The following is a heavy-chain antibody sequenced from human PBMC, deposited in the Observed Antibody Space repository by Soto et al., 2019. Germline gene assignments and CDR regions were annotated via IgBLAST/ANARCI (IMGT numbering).Heavy chain of an antibody. D-gene: IGHD1-1*01. CDR1: GFTFSSYG. J-gene: IGHJ4*02. CDR2: IWYDGSNK. V-gene: IGHV3-33*01. CDR3: ARDQSSWNHPRFHY. Sequence: GGSLRLSCAASGFTFSSYGMHWVRQAPGKGLEWVAVIWYDGSNKYYADSVKGRFTISRDNSKNTLYLQMNSLRDEDTAVYYCARDQSSWNHPRFHYWCQGTLVTVSS.